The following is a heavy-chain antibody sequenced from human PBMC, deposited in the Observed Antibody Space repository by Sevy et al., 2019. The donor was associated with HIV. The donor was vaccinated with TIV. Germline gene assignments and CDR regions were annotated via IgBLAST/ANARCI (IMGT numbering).Heavy chain of an antibody. D-gene: IGHD2-2*01. J-gene: IGHJ3*02. CDR1: GGSFSGYY. CDR3: ARHCSSTSCSHAFDI. CDR2: TNHSGST. V-gene: IGHV4-34*01. Sequence: SETLSLTCAVYGGSFSGYYWSWIRRPPGKGLEWIGETNHSGSTNDNPSLKSRVTISVDTSKNQFSLKLSSVTAADTAVYYCARHCSSTSCSHAFDIWGQGTMVTVSS.